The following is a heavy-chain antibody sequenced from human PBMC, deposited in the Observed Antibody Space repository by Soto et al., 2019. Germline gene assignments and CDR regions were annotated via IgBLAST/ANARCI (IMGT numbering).Heavy chain of an antibody. D-gene: IGHD3-3*01. J-gene: IGHJ4*02. V-gene: IGHV2-5*02. CDR2: IYWDDDK. CDR1: GFSLTTSGVG. CDR3: AHRVLRAVFGLVTTTAIYFDF. Sequence: QITLNESGPPVVKPTETLTLTCTFSGFSLTTSGVGVGWIRQYPGKAPEWLALIYWDDDKRYSPSLKIRLPITKDTSKNQVVLTMASVDPADTATYYCAHRVLRAVFGLVTTTAIYFDFWGQGTPVAVSS.